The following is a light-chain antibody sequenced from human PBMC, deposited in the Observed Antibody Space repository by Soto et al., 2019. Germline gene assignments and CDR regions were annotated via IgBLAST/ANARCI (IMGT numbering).Light chain of an antibody. Sequence: EIVLTQSPGTLSLSSGERATLSCRASQIVSNNYLAWYQQKPGQAPRLLIYGASSRATGIPDRLSGSGSGTDFILTITRLEPEDFAVYYCQQYGNSPLTFGGGTKVDIK. CDR3: QQYGNSPLT. CDR2: GAS. J-gene: IGKJ4*01. CDR1: QIVSNNY. V-gene: IGKV3-20*01.